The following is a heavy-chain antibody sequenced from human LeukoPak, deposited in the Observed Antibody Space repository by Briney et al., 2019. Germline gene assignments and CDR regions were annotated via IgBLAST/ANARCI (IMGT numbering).Heavy chain of an antibody. V-gene: IGHV1-18*01. J-gene: IGHJ4*02. CDR1: GYTFTSYG. D-gene: IGHD3-22*01. CDR2: ISAYNGNT. Sequence: ASVKVSCKASGYTFTSYGISWVRHAPGQGLEWMGWISAYNGNTNYAQKLQGRVTMTTDTSTSTAYMELRSLRSDDTAVYYCARDSKWDYDSHFDYWGQGTLVTVSS. CDR3: ARDSKWDYDSHFDY.